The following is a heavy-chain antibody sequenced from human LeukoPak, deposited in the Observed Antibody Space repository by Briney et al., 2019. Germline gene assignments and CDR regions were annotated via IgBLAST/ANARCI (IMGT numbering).Heavy chain of an antibody. CDR3: ARGLFGTADY. D-gene: IGHD1-14*01. CDR1: GYTFTGYY. J-gene: IGHJ4*02. Sequence: ASVKVSCKASGYTFTGYYMHWVRQAPGQGLEWMGWINPNSGGTNYAQNFQGRVTMARDTSISTAYMELSGLRSEDTAVYYCARGLFGTADYWGQGTLVTVSS. CDR2: INPNSGGT. V-gene: IGHV1-2*02.